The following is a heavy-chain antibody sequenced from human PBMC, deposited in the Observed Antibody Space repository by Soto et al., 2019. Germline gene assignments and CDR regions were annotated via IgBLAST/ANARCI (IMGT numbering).Heavy chain of an antibody. CDR1: GFTFTTYA. V-gene: IGHV3-23*01. CDR2: ISGSGGST. D-gene: IGHD6-6*01. J-gene: IGHJ4*02. CDR3: AKNWDTTFSSSSH. Sequence: EVQLLESGGGLVQPGGSLRLSCAASGFTFTTYAMTWVRQAPGKGLEWVSAISGSGGSTYYADSVKGRFTISRDNSKNKLYLQMNSLRAEDTAVYYCAKNWDTTFSSSSHWGQGTLVTVSS.